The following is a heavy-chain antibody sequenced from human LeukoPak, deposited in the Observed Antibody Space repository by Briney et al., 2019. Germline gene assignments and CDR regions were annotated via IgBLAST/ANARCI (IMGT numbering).Heavy chain of an antibody. J-gene: IGHJ4*02. Sequence: GGSLRLSCAASGFTFRNYAMHWVRQAPGKGLEWVAVISYDGSDKYYADSVKGRFTISRDNSKNTLYMQMNSLRAEDTAVYYCARAPGTTHWCDYWGQGTLVTVSS. V-gene: IGHV3-30*04. CDR3: ARAPGTTHWCDY. CDR2: ISYDGSDK. D-gene: IGHD2-8*02. CDR1: GFTFRNYA.